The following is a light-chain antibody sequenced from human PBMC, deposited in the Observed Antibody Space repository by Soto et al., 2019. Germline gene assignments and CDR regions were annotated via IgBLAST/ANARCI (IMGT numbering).Light chain of an antibody. CDR1: QSVSSN. CDR2: GAS. CDR3: QQYSNWPTMA. J-gene: IGKJ1*01. Sequence: EIVMTQSPATLSVSPGERATLSCRASQSVSSNLAWYQQKPGQSPRLLIYGASTRATGIPARFSGSGYGTEFTLTTSGLQSEDFAGYLFQQYSNWPTMAFGQGTKVEIK. V-gene: IGKV3-15*01.